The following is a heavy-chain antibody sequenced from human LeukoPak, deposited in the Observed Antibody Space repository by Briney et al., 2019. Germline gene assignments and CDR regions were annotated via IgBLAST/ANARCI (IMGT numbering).Heavy chain of an antibody. V-gene: IGHV3-30*02. CDR2: IRYDGSNK. J-gene: IGHJ4*02. CDR3: ARDRDNYDFWSGLTSYYFDY. D-gene: IGHD3-3*01. Sequence: GGSLRLSCAASGSTFSSYGMHWVRQAPGKGLEWVAFIRYDGSNKYYADSVKGRFTISRDNSKNTLYLQMNSLRAEDTAVYYCARDRDNYDFWSGLTSYYFDYWGQGTLVTVSS. CDR1: GSTFSSYG.